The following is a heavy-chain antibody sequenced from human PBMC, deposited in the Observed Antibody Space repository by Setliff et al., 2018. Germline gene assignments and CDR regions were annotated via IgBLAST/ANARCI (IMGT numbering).Heavy chain of an antibody. CDR3: AGAGGNSDYFDY. J-gene: IGHJ4*02. D-gene: IGHD2-21*02. V-gene: IGHV3-15*01. CDR1: GFTFSNAW. Sequence: GALRLSCAASGFTFSNAWMSWVRQAPGKGLEWVGRIKSKTDGGTTDYAAPVKGRFTISRDDSKNTAYLQMNSLKIEDTAAYYCAGAGGNSDYFDYWGQGTLVTVSS. CDR2: IKSKTDGGTT.